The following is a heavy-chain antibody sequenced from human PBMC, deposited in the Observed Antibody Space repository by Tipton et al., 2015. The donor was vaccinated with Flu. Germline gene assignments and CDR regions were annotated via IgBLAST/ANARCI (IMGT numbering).Heavy chain of an antibody. D-gene: IGHD4-11*01. V-gene: IGHV4-38-2*01. Sequence: TLSLTCAVSGDSISSDYYWGWIRQFPGKGLEWIGTVSRTGSTIYNPSLMSRVTISIDTSKNQFSLRLTSVTAADTAVYYCARREYSNYVSVPKNWFDSWGQGILVTVSS. CDR1: GDSISSDYY. J-gene: IGHJ5*01. CDR3: ARREYSNYVSVPKNWFDS. CDR2: VSRTGST.